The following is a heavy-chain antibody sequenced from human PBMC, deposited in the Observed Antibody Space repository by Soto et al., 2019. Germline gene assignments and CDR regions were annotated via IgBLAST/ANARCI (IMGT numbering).Heavy chain of an antibody. Sequence: ASVKVSCKASGYTFTSYGISWVRQALGQGLEWMGWISAYNGNTNYAQKLQGRVTMTTDTSTSTAYMELRSLRSDDTAVYYCARDRWDIVVVVAATDAFDIWGQGTRVTVSS. CDR2: ISAYNGNT. J-gene: IGHJ3*02. V-gene: IGHV1-18*01. D-gene: IGHD2-15*01. CDR3: ARDRWDIVVVVAATDAFDI. CDR1: GYTFTSYG.